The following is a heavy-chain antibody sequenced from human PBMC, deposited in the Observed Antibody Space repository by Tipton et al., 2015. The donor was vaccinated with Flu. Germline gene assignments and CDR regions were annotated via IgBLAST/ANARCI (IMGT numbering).Heavy chain of an antibody. Sequence: TLSLTCTVSGGSISSYYWSWIRQPAGKGLEWIGRIYSSGSTNYNPSLTSRVTVSVDTSKNQFSLKLSSVTAAYTSVYYCAKSDYGDYLDAFDICGQGTMVTVSS. CDR3: AKSDYGDYLDAFDI. CDR1: GGSISSYY. D-gene: IGHD4-17*01. CDR2: IYSSGST. J-gene: IGHJ3*02. V-gene: IGHV4-4*07.